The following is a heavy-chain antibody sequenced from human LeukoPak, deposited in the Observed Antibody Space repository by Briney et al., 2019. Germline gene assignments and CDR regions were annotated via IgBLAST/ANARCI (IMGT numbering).Heavy chain of an antibody. J-gene: IGHJ4*02. CDR1: GFSCSTRG. CDR2: ISGNDEST. D-gene: IGHD5-12*01. CDR3: ARDRRPARTYSGLFDY. V-gene: IGHV3-23*01. Sequence: PGGSLRLSCAASGFSCSTRGMSWVRQAPGKGLEWVSAISGNDESTFYADSVKGRFTISRDNSRNTLYLQLSSLSAEDSARYYCARDRRPARTYSGLFDYWGQGTLVTVSS.